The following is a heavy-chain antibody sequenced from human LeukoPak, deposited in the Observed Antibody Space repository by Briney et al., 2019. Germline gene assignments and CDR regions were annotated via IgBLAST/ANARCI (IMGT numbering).Heavy chain of an antibody. CDR3: AKGNTMYTAYYFDY. Sequence: GGSLRLSCAASGFTFSTHAMIWVRQAPGKGLEWVSGISGSGGSTYYADSVKGRFTISRDNSKNTLYLQMNSLRAEDTAVYYCAKGNTMYTAYYFDYWGQGTLVTVSS. J-gene: IGHJ4*02. CDR1: GFTFSTHA. CDR2: ISGSGGST. V-gene: IGHV3-23*01. D-gene: IGHD3-10*02.